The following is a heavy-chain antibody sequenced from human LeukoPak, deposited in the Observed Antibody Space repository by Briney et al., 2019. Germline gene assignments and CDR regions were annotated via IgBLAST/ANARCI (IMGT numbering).Heavy chain of an antibody. Sequence: RGSLRLSCAASGFTFSSYGMHWVRQAPGKGLEWVAVISYDGSNKYYADSVKGRFTISRDNSKNTLYLKMNSLRAEDTAVYYCAKGLVYSSGWYGPDAFDIWGQGTMVTVSS. CDR2: ISYDGSNK. CDR3: AKGLVYSSGWYGPDAFDI. D-gene: IGHD6-19*01. J-gene: IGHJ3*02. CDR1: GFTFSSYG. V-gene: IGHV3-30*18.